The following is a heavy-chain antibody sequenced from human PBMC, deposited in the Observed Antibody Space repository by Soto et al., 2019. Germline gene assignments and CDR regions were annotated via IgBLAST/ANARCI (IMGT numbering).Heavy chain of an antibody. Sequence: GESLKISCKGSGYSFTSYWISWVRQMPGKGLEWMGRIDPSDSYTNYSPSFQGHVTISADKSISTAYLQWSSLKASDTAMYYCARVLRSGWYFTHFDYWGQGTLVTVSS. D-gene: IGHD6-19*01. CDR2: IDPSDSYT. CDR1: GYSFTSYW. CDR3: ARVLRSGWYFTHFDY. J-gene: IGHJ4*02. V-gene: IGHV5-10-1*01.